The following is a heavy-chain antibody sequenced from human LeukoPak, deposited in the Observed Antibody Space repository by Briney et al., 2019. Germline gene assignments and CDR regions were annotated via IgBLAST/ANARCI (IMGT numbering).Heavy chain of an antibody. CDR2: INDSEST. D-gene: IGHD5-24*01. J-gene: IGHJ4*02. Sequence: SETLSLTCAVYGGSFSGHFWSWIRQTPEKGLEWIGEINDSESTNYNPSLKSRVTTSADMSKNQFSLKLSSVTAADTALYYCARGTDGMATVFDYWGQGTLVTVSS. CDR3: ARGTDGMATVFDY. CDR1: GGSFSGHF. V-gene: IGHV4-34*01.